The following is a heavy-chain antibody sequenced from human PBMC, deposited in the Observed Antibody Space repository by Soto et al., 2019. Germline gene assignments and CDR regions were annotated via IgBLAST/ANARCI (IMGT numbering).Heavy chain of an antibody. CDR2: IYYSGST. CDR1: GGSISSSSYY. J-gene: IGHJ4*02. Sequence: SETLSLTCTFSGGSISSSSYYWGWIRQPPGKGLEWIGSIYYSGSTYYDPSLKSRVTISVDTSRNQFSLKLSSVTAADTAVYYCARLSRFLEWLANFDYWGQGTLVTVSS. D-gene: IGHD3-3*01. CDR3: ARLSRFLEWLANFDY. V-gene: IGHV4-39*01.